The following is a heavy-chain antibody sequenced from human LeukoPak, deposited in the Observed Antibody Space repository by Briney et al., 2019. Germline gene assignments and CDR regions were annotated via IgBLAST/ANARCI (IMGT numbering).Heavy chain of an antibody. CDR2: INPSGGST. Sequence: ASVKVSCKASGYTFTSYYMHWVRRAPGQGLEWMGIINPSGGSTSYAQKFQGRVTMTRDMSTSTVYMELSSLRAEDTAVYYCAKGSDPFRWFGEFNVKLPRPIRHYYFDSWGQGTLVTVSS. V-gene: IGHV1-46*01. CDR3: AKGSDPFRWFGEFNVKLPRPIRHYYFDS. CDR1: GYTFTSYY. D-gene: IGHD3-10*01. J-gene: IGHJ4*02.